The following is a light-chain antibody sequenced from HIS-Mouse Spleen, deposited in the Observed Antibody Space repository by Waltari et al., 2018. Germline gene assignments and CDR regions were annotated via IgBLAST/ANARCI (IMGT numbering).Light chain of an antibody. Sequence: IVITQSPATLSVSPGERATPSCRASQSVSSNLAWYQQKPGQAPRLLIYGASTRATGIPARFSGSGSGTEFTLTISSMQSEDFAVYYCQQYNNWPPITFGQGTRLEIK. CDR2: GAS. V-gene: IGKV3-15*01. CDR1: QSVSSN. CDR3: QQYNNWPPIT. J-gene: IGKJ5*01.